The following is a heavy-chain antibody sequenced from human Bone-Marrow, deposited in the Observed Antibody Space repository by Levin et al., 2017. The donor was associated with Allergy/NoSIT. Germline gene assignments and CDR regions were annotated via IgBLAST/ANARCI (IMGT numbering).Heavy chain of an antibody. V-gene: IGHV4-4*02. D-gene: IGHD3-3*01. J-gene: IGHJ6*04. CDR2: IYPDGRT. CDR3: VRKGFYSLEV. Sequence: SETLSLTCAVSGASISSTNWYSWVRQPPGKGLEWIGEIYPDGRTNYNPSLKSRVTISVDKSRNQFSLKLNSVTAADTAVYYCVRKGFYSLEVWGKGTTVTVSS. CDR1: GASISSTNW.